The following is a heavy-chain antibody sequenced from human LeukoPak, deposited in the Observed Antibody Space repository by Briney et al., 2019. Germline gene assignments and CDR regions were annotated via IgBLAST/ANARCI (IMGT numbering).Heavy chain of an antibody. CDR1: GGSISSGSYY. CDR2: IYTSGST. V-gene: IGHV4-61*02. CDR3: ARGFWTAAAGIKFDY. Sequence: SQTLSLTCTVSGGSISSGSYYWSWIRQPAGKGLEWIGRIYTSGSTNYNPSLKSRVTISVDTSKNQFSLKLSSVTAADTAVYYCARGFWTAAAGIKFDYWGQGTLVTVSS. J-gene: IGHJ4*02. D-gene: IGHD6-13*01.